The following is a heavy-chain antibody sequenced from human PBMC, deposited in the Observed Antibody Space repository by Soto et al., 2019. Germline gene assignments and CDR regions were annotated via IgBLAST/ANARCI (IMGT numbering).Heavy chain of an antibody. V-gene: IGHV3-23*01. Sequence: EVQLLESGGGLVQPGGSLTLSCAASGFTFSSYAMTWVRQAPGKGLEWVSGISGGGGVSTYYADSVKGRFTISRDNSMNTLYLQIHRLRAEDTAVYYCAKDAISMVRGVNNWFDPWGQGTLVTVSS. CDR1: GFTFSSYA. J-gene: IGHJ5*02. CDR2: ISGGGGVST. CDR3: AKDAISMVRGVNNWFDP. D-gene: IGHD3-10*01.